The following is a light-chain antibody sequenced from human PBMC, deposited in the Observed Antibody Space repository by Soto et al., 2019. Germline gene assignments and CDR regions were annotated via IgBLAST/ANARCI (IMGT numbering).Light chain of an antibody. Sequence: DIQMTQSPSTLSASVGDRVTITCRASQSINSWLAWYQQKPGKAPKLLIYKASSLETGVPSRFSGSGSGTEFTLTFSSLQPDDFGTYYCQQYNSYPWTFRQGTKVEIK. CDR1: QSINSW. V-gene: IGKV1-5*03. CDR3: QQYNSYPWT. CDR2: KAS. J-gene: IGKJ1*01.